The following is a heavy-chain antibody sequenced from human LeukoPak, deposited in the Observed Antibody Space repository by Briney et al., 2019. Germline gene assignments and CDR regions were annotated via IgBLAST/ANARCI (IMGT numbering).Heavy chain of an antibody. D-gene: IGHD3-10*01. CDR3: AREYYYGSGNYYNRIDY. Sequence: ASVKVSCKASGYTFTSYGISWVRQAPGQGLEWMGWISAYKGNTNYAQKFQGRVTMTRDTSISTAYMVLNRLRSDDTAVYYCAREYYYGSGNYYNRIDYWGQGTLVTVSS. CDR1: GYTFTSYG. V-gene: IGHV1-18*01. J-gene: IGHJ4*02. CDR2: ISAYKGNT.